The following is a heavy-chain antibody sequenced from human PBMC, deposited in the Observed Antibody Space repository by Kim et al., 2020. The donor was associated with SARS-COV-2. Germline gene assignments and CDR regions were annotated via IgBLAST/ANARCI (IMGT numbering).Heavy chain of an antibody. CDR2: ISGSGAEA. Sequence: GGSLRLSCAASGFSFSNYGMSWVRQAPGKGLEWVTAISGSGAEASYADSVRGRFTTSRDNPKTTLCLQMNRLTADDTAIYFCAKSAFYGAGYYYDIWG. CDR1: GFSFSNYG. J-gene: IGHJ3*02. V-gene: IGHV3-23*01. D-gene: IGHD3-10*01. CDR3: AKSAFYGAGYYYDI.